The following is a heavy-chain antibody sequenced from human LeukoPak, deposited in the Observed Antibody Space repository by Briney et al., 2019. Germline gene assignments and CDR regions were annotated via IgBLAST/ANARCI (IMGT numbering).Heavy chain of an antibody. Sequence: SETLSLTCTVSGGSISSSSYYWGWIRQPPGKGLEWIGSIYYSGSTNYNPSLKSRVTISVDTSKNQFSLKLSSVTAADTAVYYCARQSGYCSGGSCYAGLVDYWGQGTLVTVSS. CDR1: GGSISSSSYY. CDR2: IYYSGST. CDR3: ARQSGYCSGGSCYAGLVDY. D-gene: IGHD2-15*01. V-gene: IGHV4-39*01. J-gene: IGHJ4*02.